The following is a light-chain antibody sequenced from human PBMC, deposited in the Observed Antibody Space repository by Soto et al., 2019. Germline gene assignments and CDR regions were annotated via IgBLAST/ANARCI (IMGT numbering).Light chain of an antibody. CDR2: AAS. Sequence: DIQMTQSPSSLSASVGDRVTITRRASQSISSYLNWYQQKPGKAPKLLIYAASSLQSGVPSRFSGSGSGTDFTLTISSLQPEDLETYYCQQSYSTPFTFGPGAKVDIK. J-gene: IGKJ3*01. V-gene: IGKV1-39*01. CDR3: QQSYSTPFT. CDR1: QSISSY.